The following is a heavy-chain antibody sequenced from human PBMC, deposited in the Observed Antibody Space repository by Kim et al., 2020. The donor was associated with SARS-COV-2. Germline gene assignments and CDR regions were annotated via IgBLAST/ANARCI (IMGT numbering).Heavy chain of an antibody. Sequence: NYHPSLRSRVTISVDPSKHQFSLKLSSVPAADTAVYYCARQGSWYEVDYWGQGTLVTVSS. J-gene: IGHJ4*02. D-gene: IGHD6-13*01. CDR3: ARQGSWYEVDY. V-gene: IGHV4-59*08.